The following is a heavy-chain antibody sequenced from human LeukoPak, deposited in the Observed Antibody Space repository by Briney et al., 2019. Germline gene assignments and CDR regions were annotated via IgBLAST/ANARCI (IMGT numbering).Heavy chain of an antibody. CDR3: ATNVTYFFDN. Sequence: PSETLSLTRTVSGGSISSSIYYWGWIRQPPGKGLEWIGSIHHGGSTYYNPSLKSRITISIDRSKNQFSLKLNSVTAADSAVYYCATNVTYFFDNWGQGTLVTVSS. CDR2: IHHGGST. D-gene: IGHD2-21*02. V-gene: IGHV4-39*07. CDR1: GGSISSSIYY. J-gene: IGHJ4*02.